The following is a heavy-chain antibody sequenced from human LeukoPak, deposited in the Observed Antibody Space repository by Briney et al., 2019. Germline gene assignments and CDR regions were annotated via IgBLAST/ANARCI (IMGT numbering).Heavy chain of an antibody. Sequence: SVKVSCKASGGTFSSYAISWVRQAPGQGLEWMGGIIPIFGTANYAQKFQGRVTITADESTSTAYMELSSLRSEDAAVYYCARGGVPAALTGNWFDPWGQGTLVTVSS. D-gene: IGHD2-2*01. CDR1: GGTFSSYA. CDR3: ARGGVPAALTGNWFDP. J-gene: IGHJ5*02. CDR2: IIPIFGTA. V-gene: IGHV1-69*13.